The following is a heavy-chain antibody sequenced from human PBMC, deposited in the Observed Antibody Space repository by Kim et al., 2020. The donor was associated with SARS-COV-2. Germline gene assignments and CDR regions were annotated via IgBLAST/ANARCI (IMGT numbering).Heavy chain of an antibody. D-gene: IGHD6-19*01. Sequence: GGSLRLSCAASGFTFSSYWMSWVRQAPGKGLEWVANIKQDGSEKYYVDSVKGRFTISRDNAKNSLYLQMNSLRAEDTAVYYCARETGYSSGWYGRDYYGMDVWGQGTTVTVSS. CDR1: GFTFSSYW. J-gene: IGHJ6*02. V-gene: IGHV3-7*01. CDR2: IKQDGSEK. CDR3: ARETGYSSGWYGRDYYGMDV.